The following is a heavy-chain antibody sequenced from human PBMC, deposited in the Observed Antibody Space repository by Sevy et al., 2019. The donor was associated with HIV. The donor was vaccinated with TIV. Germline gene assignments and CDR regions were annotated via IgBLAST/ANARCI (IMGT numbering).Heavy chain of an antibody. CDR2: INSDGSST. CDR1: GFSFSIYW. CDR3: VREGVGGYSYGFDY. D-gene: IGHD5-18*01. Sequence: GGSLRLSCAASGFSFSIYWMHWVRQVPGKGLVWVSRINSDGSSTTYADSVKGRFTFSRENAKNTLFLQMNSLRVEDTAVYYCVREGVGGYSYGFDYWGQGTLVTVSS. V-gene: IGHV3-74*03. J-gene: IGHJ4*02.